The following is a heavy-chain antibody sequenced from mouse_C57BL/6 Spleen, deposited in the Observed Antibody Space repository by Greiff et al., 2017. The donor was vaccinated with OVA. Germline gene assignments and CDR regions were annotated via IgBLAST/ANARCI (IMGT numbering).Heavy chain of an antibody. D-gene: IGHD3-2*02. CDR3: ARGSSGHYFDY. CDR1: GFNIKNPY. J-gene: IGHJ2*01. CDR2: IDPANGNT. V-gene: IGHV14-3*01. Sequence: VQLQQSVAELVRPGASVKLSCTASGFNIKNPYMHWVKQRPEQGLEWIGRIDPANGNTKYAPKFQGKATITADTSSNTAYLQLSSLTSEDTAIYYCARGSSGHYFDYWGQGTTLTVSS.